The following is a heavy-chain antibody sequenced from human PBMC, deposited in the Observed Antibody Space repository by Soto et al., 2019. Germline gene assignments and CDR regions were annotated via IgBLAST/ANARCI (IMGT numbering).Heavy chain of an antibody. CDR3: ATNSGQFDS. CDR1: GFSLSDYY. CDR2: ISSSGRTI. D-gene: IGHD6-13*01. J-gene: IGHJ4*02. V-gene: IGHV3-11*01. Sequence: PGGSLRLSCAASGFSLSDYYMSWIRQAPGKGLEWISYISSSGRTIFYADSGKGRFTISRDNAKNSLFLQMNSLRAEDTALYYCATNSGQFDSWGQGALVTVSS.